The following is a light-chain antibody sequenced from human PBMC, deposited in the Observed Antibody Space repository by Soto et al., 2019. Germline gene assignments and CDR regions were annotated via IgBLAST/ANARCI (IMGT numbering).Light chain of an antibody. CDR3: QGSYLTHTIT. CDR1: QGISNY. V-gene: IGKV1-27*01. J-gene: IGKJ5*01. CDR2: AAS. Sequence: DIQMTQSPSSLSASVGYIVTITCRASQGISNYLAWYQQKPGKVPKLLIYAASTLQSGVPSRFRGSGSGTDFTLTISNLKTEDFGNYCCQGSYLTHTITFGQGTRLEIK.